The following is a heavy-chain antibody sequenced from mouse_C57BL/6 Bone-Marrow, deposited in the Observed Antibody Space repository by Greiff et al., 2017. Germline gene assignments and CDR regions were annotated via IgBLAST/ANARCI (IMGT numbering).Heavy chain of an antibody. CDR2: IYPRSGNT. J-gene: IGHJ2*01. CDR1: GYTFTSYG. CDR3: AREVAQYYFDY. V-gene: IGHV1-81*01. Sequence: QVQLKQSGAELARPGASVKLSCKASGYTFTSYGISWVKQRPGQGLEWIGEIYPRSGNTYYNETFKGKATLTADKSSSTAYMELRSLTSEDAAVYFGAREVAQYYFDYWGQGTTLTVSS. D-gene: IGHD1-1*01.